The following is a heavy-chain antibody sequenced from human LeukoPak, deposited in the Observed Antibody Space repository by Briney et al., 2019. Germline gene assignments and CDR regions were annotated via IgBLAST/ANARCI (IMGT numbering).Heavy chain of an antibody. CDR2: IIPIFGTA. Sequence: SVKVSCKASGGTFISYAISWVRQAPGQGLEWMGGIIPIFGTANYAQKFQGRVTITTDESTSTAYMELSSLRSEDTAVHYCARAAPAPYSSSSTDRYFDYWGQGTLVTVSS. J-gene: IGHJ4*02. V-gene: IGHV1-69*05. D-gene: IGHD6-6*01. CDR3: ARAAPAPYSSSSTDRYFDY. CDR1: GGTFISYA.